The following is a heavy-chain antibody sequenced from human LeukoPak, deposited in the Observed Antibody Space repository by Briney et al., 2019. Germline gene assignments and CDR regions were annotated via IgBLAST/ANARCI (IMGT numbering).Heavy chain of an antibody. D-gene: IGHD4-17*01. CDR1: GFTVKDNF. CDR2: LYSGGAT. Sequence: GGSLRLSCAASGFTVKDNFMSWVRQAPGKGLEWVSVLYSGGATYYADSVKGRFTISRDNTKNSLSLQANSLRVEDTAVYYCARDGSPNYGDYAFFDTWGQGTLVTVSS. J-gene: IGHJ4*02. CDR3: ARDGSPNYGDYAFFDT. V-gene: IGHV3-66*01.